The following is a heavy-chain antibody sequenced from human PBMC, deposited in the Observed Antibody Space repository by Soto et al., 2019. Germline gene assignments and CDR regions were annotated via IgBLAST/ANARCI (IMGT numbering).Heavy chain of an antibody. J-gene: IGHJ4*02. CDR3: ASDAPPEDY. CDR1: GYTFTSYG. V-gene: IGHV1-18*01. Sequence: QVQLVQSGAEVKKPGASVKVSCKASGYTFTSYGISWVRQAPGQGLEWMGWIRPYNGNTNYAQKPQGRVTMTTATSSGTAYMELRSRRSDDTAGYYCASDAPPEDYWGQGTLVTVSS. CDR2: IRPYNGNT.